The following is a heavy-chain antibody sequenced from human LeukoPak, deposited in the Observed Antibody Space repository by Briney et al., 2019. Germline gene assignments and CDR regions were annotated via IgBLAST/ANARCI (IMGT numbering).Heavy chain of an antibody. Sequence: PSETLSLTCTVSGGSISSYYWSWIRQPAGKGLEWIGRIYTSGSTNYNPSLKSRVTMSVDTSKNQFSLKLSSVTAADTAVYYCARHGRRRIGLTMIVVYYFDYWGQGTLVTVSS. D-gene: IGHD3-22*01. V-gene: IGHV4-4*07. CDR1: GGSISSYY. J-gene: IGHJ4*02. CDR3: ARHGRRRIGLTMIVVYYFDY. CDR2: IYTSGST.